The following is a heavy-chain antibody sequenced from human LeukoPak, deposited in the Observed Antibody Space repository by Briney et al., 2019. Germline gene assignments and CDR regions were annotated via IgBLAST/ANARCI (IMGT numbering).Heavy chain of an antibody. V-gene: IGHV4-34*01. D-gene: IGHD3-22*01. CDR3: ARVRGSSGYYYGRWFDP. J-gene: IGHJ5*02. CDR2: INHSGST. Sequence: SSETLSLTCAVYGGPFSHYYWSWIRQPPGKGLEWIGEINHSGSTNYNSSLKSRVTISVDTSKNQFSLKLSSVTAADTAVYYCARVRGSSGYYYGRWFDPWGQGTLVTVSS. CDR1: GGPFSHYY.